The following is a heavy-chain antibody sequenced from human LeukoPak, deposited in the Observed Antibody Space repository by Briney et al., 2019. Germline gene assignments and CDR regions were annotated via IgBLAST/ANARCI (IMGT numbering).Heavy chain of an antibody. CDR1: GDSISRGYY. J-gene: IGHJ5*01. D-gene: IGHD3-22*01. CDR3: ASGYGSGWLDS. V-gene: IGHV4-31*03. CDR2: VHSSGNT. Sequence: SQTLSLTCTVSGDSISRGYYWVWIRQPPGKGLEWIGYVHSSGNTYYNPSLQNRLIISRDTTEDPLSLTLTSVTAADTAVYFCASGYGSGWLDSWGQGTQVTVSS.